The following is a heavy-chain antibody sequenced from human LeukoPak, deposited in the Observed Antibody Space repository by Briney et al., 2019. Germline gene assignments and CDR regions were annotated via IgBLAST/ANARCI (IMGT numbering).Heavy chain of an antibody. CDR3: ARDTALVTPPGGPDY. J-gene: IGHJ4*02. CDR2: ISAYNGDT. Sequence: ASVKVSCKASGYTFARYGITWVRQAPGQGLEGMGWISAYNGDTKFAQHLQDRVTPTTDASTGTAYMELRRLTSDDTALYYCARDTALVTPPGGPDYWGRGTLVTVSS. D-gene: IGHD2-8*02. CDR1: GYTFARYG. V-gene: IGHV1-18*01.